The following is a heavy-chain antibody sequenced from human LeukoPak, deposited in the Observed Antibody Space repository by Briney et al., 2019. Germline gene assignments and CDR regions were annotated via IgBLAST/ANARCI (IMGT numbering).Heavy chain of an antibody. Sequence: PGGSLRLSCAASGFTFTNYPMNWVRQAPGKGLEWVSYIPKQCGHIFYADSVRGRFTFSRDNDKNSLYLQMNSLRDAYTAVYYCARDNGMTSGWYAGRIDYYLRMDVWGQATTVTVPS. J-gene: IGHJ6*02. CDR3: ARDNGMTSGWYAGRIDYYLRMDV. CDR2: IPKQCGHI. CDR1: GFTFTNYP. D-gene: IGHD6-19*01. V-gene: IGHV3-48*02.